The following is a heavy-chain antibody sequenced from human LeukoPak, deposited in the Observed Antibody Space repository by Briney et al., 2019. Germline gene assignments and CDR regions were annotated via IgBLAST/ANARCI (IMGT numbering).Heavy chain of an antibody. CDR1: GGSIGSSSYS. J-gene: IGHJ4*02. Sequence: KPSETLSLTCTVSGGSIGSSSYSWGWIRPPPGKGLYWIGGIFYSGSTYYNPSLKSRVTISVDTSKNQFSLRLNSVTAADTAVYYCASRYTIFGVATFDYWGQGTLVTVSS. CDR3: ASRYTIFGVATFDY. D-gene: IGHD3-3*01. V-gene: IGHV4-39*01. CDR2: IFYSGST.